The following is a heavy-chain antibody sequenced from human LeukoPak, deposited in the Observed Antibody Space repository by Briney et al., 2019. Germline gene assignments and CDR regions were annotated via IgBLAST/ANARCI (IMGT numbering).Heavy chain of an antibody. CDR2: FKTKYHQV. Sequence: PGGSLRLSCVASGFTLSDYAMNWVRQAPGKGLEWVSTFKTKYHQVYYAESVRGRFTISTDNSRNTVFPQMNSLRADDTALYYCARSVPDYTRFDYWGQGALVTVSS. CDR3: ARSVPDYTRFDY. CDR1: GFTLSDYA. J-gene: IGHJ4*02. V-gene: IGHV3-23*05. D-gene: IGHD4-11*01.